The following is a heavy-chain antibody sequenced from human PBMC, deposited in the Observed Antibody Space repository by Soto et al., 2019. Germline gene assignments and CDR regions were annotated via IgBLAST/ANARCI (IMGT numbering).Heavy chain of an antibody. J-gene: IGHJ5*02. V-gene: IGHV4-59*01. CDR1: GGSISSYY. D-gene: IGHD3-3*01. CDR2: IDYSGST. Sequence: SQTMSLTGTVSGGSISSYYLSWIPQPPRKGLEWSGYIDYSGSTNYNPSLNSRVTRSVDTSKNQCSLKLSSVTAADTAVYYCARGGAYYAFWSGPSNWFDPWGQGALVTVSS. CDR3: ARGGAYYAFWSGPSNWFDP.